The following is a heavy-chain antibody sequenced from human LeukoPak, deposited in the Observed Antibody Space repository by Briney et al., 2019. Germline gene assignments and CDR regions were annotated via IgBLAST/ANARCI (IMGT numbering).Heavy chain of an antibody. CDR1: GYTFTGYY. V-gene: IGHV1-2*02. J-gene: IGHJ4*02. Sequence: ASVKVSCKASGYTFTGYYMHWVRQAPGHGLEWMGWINPNSGDTEYAQNFQGRVAMTRDTSISTAYMEVSTLRSDDTAVYYCARTDSSGYWCLDYWGQGTLVTVST. D-gene: IGHD3-22*01. CDR2: INPNSGDT. CDR3: ARTDSSGYWCLDY.